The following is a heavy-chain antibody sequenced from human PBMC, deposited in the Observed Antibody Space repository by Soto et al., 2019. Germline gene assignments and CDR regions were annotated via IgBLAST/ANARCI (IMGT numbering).Heavy chain of an antibody. Sequence: SETLSLTCTVSGGSISSGGYYWSWIRQHPGKGLEWIGYIYYSGSTYYNPSLKSRVTISVDTSKNQFSLKLSSVTAADTAVYYCARVKTRVVVAAHDAFDIWGQGTMVT. J-gene: IGHJ3*02. D-gene: IGHD2-15*01. CDR2: IYYSGST. CDR3: ARVKTRVVVAAHDAFDI. CDR1: GGSISSGGYY. V-gene: IGHV4-31*03.